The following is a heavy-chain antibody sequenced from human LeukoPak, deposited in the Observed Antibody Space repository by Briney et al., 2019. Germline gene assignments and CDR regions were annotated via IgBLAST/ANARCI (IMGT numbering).Heavy chain of an antibody. CDR3: AREDANWGSDY. J-gene: IGHJ4*02. D-gene: IGHD7-27*01. V-gene: IGHV3-74*01. CDR2: INGDGSST. Sequence: GGSLRLSCAASGFTFSSYWMHWVRQAPGKGLVWVSRINGDGSSTSYADSVKGRFTISRDNAKNTLYLQMNSLRAEDTAVYYCAREDANWGSDYWGQGTLVTVSS. CDR1: GFTFSSYW.